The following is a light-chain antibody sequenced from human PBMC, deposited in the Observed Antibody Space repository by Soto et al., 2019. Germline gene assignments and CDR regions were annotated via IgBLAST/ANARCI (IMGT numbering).Light chain of an antibody. Sequence: EIVLTQSPGTLSLSPGDRATLSCRASQSVGSNYLAWYQQKPGQAPRLVLYGASSRAMGIPDRFSGSGAGTDFTLTISRLEPEDFAVYYCQHYGNSPPLTFGGGTKVEIK. CDR1: QSVGSNY. V-gene: IGKV3-20*01. J-gene: IGKJ4*01. CDR2: GAS. CDR3: QHYGNSPPLT.